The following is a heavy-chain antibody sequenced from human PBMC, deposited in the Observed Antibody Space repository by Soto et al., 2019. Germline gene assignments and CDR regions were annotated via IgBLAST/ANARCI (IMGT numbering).Heavy chain of an antibody. V-gene: IGHV4-59*01. D-gene: IGHD3-16*01. CDR2: IYFNGNT. Sequence: PSETLSLTCTVSAASFSKYYWSWIRQPPGKGLEWIGYIYFNGNTNYNPSLKRRVTISIDTSKKQISLNLTSVTDADTAVYYCSSVTFGGVVFAFWGQGTLVTVSS. CDR1: AASFSKYY. J-gene: IGHJ4*02. CDR3: SSVTFGGVVFAF.